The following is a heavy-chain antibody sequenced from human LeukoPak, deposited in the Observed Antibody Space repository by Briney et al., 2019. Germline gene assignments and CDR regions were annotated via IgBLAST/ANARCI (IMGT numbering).Heavy chain of an antibody. Sequence: SETLSLTCTVSGGSISSYYWGWIRQPPGKGLEWVGSIYYSGSTYYNPSLKSRVTISVDTSKNQFSLKLSSVTAADTAVYYCARGHYYDSSGYLFDYWGQGTLVTVSS. CDR2: IYYSGST. D-gene: IGHD3-22*01. J-gene: IGHJ4*02. CDR3: ARGHYYDSSGYLFDY. V-gene: IGHV4-39*01. CDR1: GGSISSYY.